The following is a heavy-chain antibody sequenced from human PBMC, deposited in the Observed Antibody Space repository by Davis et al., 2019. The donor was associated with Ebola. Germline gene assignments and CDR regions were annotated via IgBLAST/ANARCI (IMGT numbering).Heavy chain of an antibody. CDR2: ISANGGSI. D-gene: IGHD3-3*01. V-gene: IGHV3-23*01. CDR3: AKSGLSFGVVKYHYGMDV. J-gene: IGHJ6*04. CDR1: GFTFSSYA. Sequence: GESLNISCVASGFTFSSYAMSWVRQAPGKGLEWVSGISANGGSIYYADSVKGRFTISRDNSKNTVYLQMSSLRAEDTAVYYCAKSGLSFGVVKYHYGMDVWGKGTTVTVSS.